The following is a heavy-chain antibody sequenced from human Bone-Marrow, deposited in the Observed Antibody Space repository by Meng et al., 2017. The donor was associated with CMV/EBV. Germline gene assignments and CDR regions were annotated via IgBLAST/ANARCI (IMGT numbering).Heavy chain of an antibody. Sequence: SETLSLTCTVSGGSISSGDYYWSWIRQPPGKGLEWIGYIYYSGSTYYNPSLKSRVTISVDTSKNQFSLKLSSVTAADTAVYYCARATGDYYGSGIDYWGQGTLVTVSS. CDR1: GGSISSGDYY. CDR2: IYYSGST. V-gene: IGHV4-30-4*08. CDR3: ARATGDYYGSGIDY. D-gene: IGHD3-10*01. J-gene: IGHJ4*02.